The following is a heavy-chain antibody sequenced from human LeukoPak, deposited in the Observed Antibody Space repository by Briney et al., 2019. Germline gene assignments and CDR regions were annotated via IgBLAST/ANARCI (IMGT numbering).Heavy chain of an antibody. Sequence: PGGSLRLSCAASGFTVSSNYMSWVRQAPGKGLEWVANIKQDGSEKYYVDSVKGRFTISRDNAKNSLYLQMNSLRAEDTAVYYCARAEVVVAAYTFDYWGQGTLVTVSS. J-gene: IGHJ4*02. CDR3: ARAEVVVAAYTFDY. D-gene: IGHD2-15*01. CDR1: GFTVSSNY. V-gene: IGHV3-7*01. CDR2: IKQDGSEK.